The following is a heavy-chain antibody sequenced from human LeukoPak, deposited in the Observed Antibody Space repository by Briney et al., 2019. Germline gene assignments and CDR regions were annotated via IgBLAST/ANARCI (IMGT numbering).Heavy chain of an antibody. CDR1: GFTFSSYW. CDR3: ARTVGYSYQYYFDY. V-gene: IGHV3-7*01. D-gene: IGHD5-18*01. CDR2: IKQDGSEK. Sequence: GGSLRLSCAASGFTFSSYWMSWVRQAPGKGLEWVANIKQDGSEKYYVDSVKGRFTISRDNAKNSLYLQMNSLRAEDTAVYYCARTVGYSYQYYFDYWGQGTLVTVSS. J-gene: IGHJ4*02.